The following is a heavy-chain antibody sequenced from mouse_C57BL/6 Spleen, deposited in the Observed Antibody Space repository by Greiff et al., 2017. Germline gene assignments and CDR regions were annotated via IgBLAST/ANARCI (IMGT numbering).Heavy chain of an antibody. CDR1: GYAFTNYL. CDR3: ARDHGSFPYYFDY. Sequence: QVQLQQPGAELVRPGTSVKVSCKASGYAFTNYLIEWVKQRPGQGLEWIGVINPGSGGTNYNEKFKGKATLTADKSSSTAYMQLSSLTSEDSAVYFCARDHGSFPYYFDYWGQGTTLTVSS. CDR2: INPGSGGT. J-gene: IGHJ2*01. D-gene: IGHD1-1*01. V-gene: IGHV1-54*01.